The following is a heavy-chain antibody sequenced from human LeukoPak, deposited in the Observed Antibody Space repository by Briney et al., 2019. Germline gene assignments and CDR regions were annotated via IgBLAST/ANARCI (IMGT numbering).Heavy chain of an antibody. V-gene: IGHV1-18*01. CDR2: ISAYNGNT. CDR3: ARDSPDGSGTYYNDSPDY. D-gene: IGHD3-10*01. Sequence: GASVKVSCKASGYTFNSYGISWVRRAPGQGLEWMGWISAYNGNTNYRQKLQGRVTMTTDTSTSTAYVDLRSLRSDDTAIYYCARDSPDGSGTYYNDSPDYWGQGTLVTVSS. J-gene: IGHJ4*02. CDR1: GYTFNSYG.